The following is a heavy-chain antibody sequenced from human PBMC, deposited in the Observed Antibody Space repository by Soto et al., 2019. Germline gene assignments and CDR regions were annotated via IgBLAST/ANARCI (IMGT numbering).Heavy chain of an antibody. CDR2: IIPIFGTA. Sequence: QVQLVQSGAEVKKPGSSVKVSCKASGGTFSSYAISWVRQAPGQGLEWMGGIIPIFGTANYAQKFHGRVTITADESTSTAYMELSSLRSEDKAVYYCARGSYYYDSSGPTISPYFDYWGQGTLVTVSS. D-gene: IGHD3-22*01. V-gene: IGHV1-69*01. CDR1: GGTFSSYA. J-gene: IGHJ4*02. CDR3: ARGSYYYDSSGPTISPYFDY.